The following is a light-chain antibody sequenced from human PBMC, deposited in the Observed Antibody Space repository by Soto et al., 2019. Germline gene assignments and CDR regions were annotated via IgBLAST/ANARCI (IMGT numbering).Light chain of an antibody. CDR1: QSISSW. J-gene: IGKJ2*01. Sequence: DIQMTQSPSTLSASVGDRVTITCRASQSISSWLAWYQQKPGKAPKLLIYDASSLESGVPSRFSGSGSGTEFTRTISSLQPDDLATYYWQQYNSYSDTGGQGTKLDIK. CDR2: DAS. CDR3: QQYNSYSDT. V-gene: IGKV1-5*01.